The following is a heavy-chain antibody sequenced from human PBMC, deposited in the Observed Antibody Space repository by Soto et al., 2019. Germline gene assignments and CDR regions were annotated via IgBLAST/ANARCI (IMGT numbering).Heavy chain of an antibody. CDR2: IYWDNDK. J-gene: IGHJ6*02. D-gene: IGHD2-21*02. Sequence: QTTLKESGPTLVKPTQTLTLTCTFSGFSLSTSGVGVGWIRQPPGKALEWLARIYWDNDKRYSPSLQSRLTITKDTSKNQVVLTMSNMDPVDTATYYCVHSRCGGDCLQSYPSHYYYGMDVWGQGTTVTVSS. CDR3: VHSRCGGDCLQSYPSHYYYGMDV. CDR1: GFSLSTSGVG. V-gene: IGHV2-5*02.